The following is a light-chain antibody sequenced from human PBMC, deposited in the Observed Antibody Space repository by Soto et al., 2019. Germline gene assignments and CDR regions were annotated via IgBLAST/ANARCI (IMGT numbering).Light chain of an antibody. CDR1: QIVGGDT. CDR2: GAS. Sequence: EIVLTQSPGTLPLSPGEGATLSCRASQIVGGDTLAWFRQRPGQAPRLVIYGASNRAAGIPDRFSGSGSGTDFTLTVSRLEPEDFAVYYCQQYHWAPDTFGQGTRWRL. J-gene: IGKJ5*01. V-gene: IGKV3-20*01. CDR3: QQYHWAPDT.